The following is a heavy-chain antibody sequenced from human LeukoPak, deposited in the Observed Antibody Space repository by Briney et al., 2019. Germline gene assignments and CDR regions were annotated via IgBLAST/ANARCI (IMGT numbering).Heavy chain of an antibody. D-gene: IGHD3-3*01. J-gene: IGHJ4*02. Sequence: PSETLSLTCTVSGGSISSGDYYWSWIRQPPGKGLEWIGYIYYSGSTYYNPSLKSRVTISVDTSKNQFSLKLSSVTAADTAVYYCASGRYYDFWSGYYSDKGVDYWGQGTLVTVSS. V-gene: IGHV4-30-4*01. CDR2: IYYSGST. CDR3: ASGRYYDFWSGYYSDKGVDY. CDR1: GGSISSGDYY.